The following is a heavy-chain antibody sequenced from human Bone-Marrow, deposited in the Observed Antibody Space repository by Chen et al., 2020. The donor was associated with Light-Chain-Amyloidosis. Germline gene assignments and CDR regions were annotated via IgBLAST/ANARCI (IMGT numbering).Heavy chain of an antibody. J-gene: IGHJ4*02. V-gene: IGHV3-74*01. D-gene: IGHD5-12*01. Sequence: DVQLLESGGGLVQPGGSLRLSCAASGFTFRTSWMHWVRQAPGKGLVWVSRINPDGTRVDYADSVRGRFTISRDDAKSTVYLLMNSLRAEDTAVYYCSREFTGYDDYWGQGTLVTVSS. CDR1: GFTFRTSW. CDR2: INPDGTRV. CDR3: SREFTGYDDY.